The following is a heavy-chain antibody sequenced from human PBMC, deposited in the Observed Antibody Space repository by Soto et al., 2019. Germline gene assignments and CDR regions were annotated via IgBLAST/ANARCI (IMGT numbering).Heavy chain of an antibody. CDR1: GGTFSSYA. J-gene: IGHJ3*02. CDR3: ARYHRNYGDAFDI. CDR2: IIPIFGTA. Sequence: GASVKVSCKASGGTFSSYAISCVRQAPGQGLEWMGGIIPIFGTANYAQKFQGRVTITADESTSTAYMELSSLRSEDTAVYYCARYHRNYGDAFDIWGQGTMVTVSS. V-gene: IGHV1-69*01. D-gene: IGHD1-7*01.